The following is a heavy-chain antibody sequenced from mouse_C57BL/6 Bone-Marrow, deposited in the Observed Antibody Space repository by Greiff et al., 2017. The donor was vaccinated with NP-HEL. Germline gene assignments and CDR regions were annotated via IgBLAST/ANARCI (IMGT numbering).Heavy chain of an antibody. CDR3: ARCPYYYGSSYTWLAY. CDR1: GYAFSSYW. J-gene: IGHJ3*01. D-gene: IGHD1-1*01. Sequence: VQLQESGAELVKPGASVKISCKASGYAFSSYWMNWVKQRPGKGLEWIGQIYPGDGDTNYNGKFKGKATLTADKSSSTAYMQLSSLTSEDSAVYFCARCPYYYGSSYTWLAYWGQGTLVTVSA. V-gene: IGHV1-80*01. CDR2: IYPGDGDT.